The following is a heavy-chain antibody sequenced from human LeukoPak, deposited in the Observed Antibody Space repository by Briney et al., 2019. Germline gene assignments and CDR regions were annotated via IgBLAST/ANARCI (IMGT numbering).Heavy chain of an antibody. V-gene: IGHV4-4*09. D-gene: IGHD6-13*01. CDR3: ARHWRSSSWFQFDY. J-gene: IGHJ4*02. CDR1: GGAFNGYY. Sequence: SETLSLTCGVSGGAFNGYYWSWIRQAPGKGLEWIGYIYTSGSTNYNPSLKSRVTISVDTSKNQFSLKLSSVTAADTAVYYCARHWRSSSWFQFDYWGQGTLVTVSP. CDR2: IYTSGST.